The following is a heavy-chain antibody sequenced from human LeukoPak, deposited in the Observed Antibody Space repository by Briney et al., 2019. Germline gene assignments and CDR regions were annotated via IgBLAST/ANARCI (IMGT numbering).Heavy chain of an antibody. CDR1: GFTFSNAW. J-gene: IGHJ4*02. Sequence: PGGSLRLSCAASGFTFSNAWMSWVRQAPGKGLEGVGRIKSKSDGGTTDYAAPIKCRFTISRHDSKNTLYLQMNSLKIEDTAVYYCTTDRDGRAGNQLFDYWGQGTLVTVSS. D-gene: IGHD6-19*01. CDR3: TTDRDGRAGNQLFDY. V-gene: IGHV3-15*01. CDR2: IKSKSDGGTT.